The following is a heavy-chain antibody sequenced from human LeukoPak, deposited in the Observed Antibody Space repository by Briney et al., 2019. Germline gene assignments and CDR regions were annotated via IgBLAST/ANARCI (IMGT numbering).Heavy chain of an antibody. Sequence: HPGGSLRLSCAASGFTFSSYGMTWVRQAPGKGLEWVSGISGSGRNTYYADSVKGRFTISRDNSKNTLYLQMNSLRAEDTAVYYCAKGMVRGVILKGFDYWGQGTLVTVSS. D-gene: IGHD3-10*01. J-gene: IGHJ4*02. CDR2: ISGSGRNT. CDR1: GFTFSSYG. V-gene: IGHV3-23*01. CDR3: AKGMVRGVILKGFDY.